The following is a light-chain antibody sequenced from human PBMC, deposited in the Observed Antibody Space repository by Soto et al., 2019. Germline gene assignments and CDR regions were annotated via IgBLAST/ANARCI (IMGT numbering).Light chain of an antibody. CDR1: SSDVGGYNY. Sequence: QSALTQPASVSGSPGQSITISCTGTSSDVGGYNYVSWYQQHPGKAPKLMIYEVSNRPSGVSNRFSGSKSGNTASLTIFGLQAEDEADYYCSSYTSSSTLDVVFGGGTKVTVL. CDR2: EVS. J-gene: IGLJ2*01. CDR3: SSYTSSSTLDVV. V-gene: IGLV2-14*01.